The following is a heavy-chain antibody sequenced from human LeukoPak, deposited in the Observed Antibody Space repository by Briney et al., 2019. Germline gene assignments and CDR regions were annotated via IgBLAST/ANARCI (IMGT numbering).Heavy chain of an antibody. V-gene: IGHV1-8*01. CDR3: TKASLAFGTKYFDP. D-gene: IGHD3-10*01. J-gene: IGHJ5*02. Sequence: ASVTVSCKASGYTFTSYDINWVRQATGQGLEWMGWMNPNSGNTGYGQKFQGRVTMTRVTSITTAYMELRSLRSDDTAVYYCTKASLAFGTKYFDPWGQGTLVTVSS. CDR2: MNPNSGNT. CDR1: GYTFTSYD.